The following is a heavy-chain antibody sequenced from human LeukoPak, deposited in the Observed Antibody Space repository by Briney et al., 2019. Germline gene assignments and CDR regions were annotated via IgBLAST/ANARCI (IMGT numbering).Heavy chain of an antibody. CDR3: ARAPVGGATTYDY. V-gene: IGHV3-7*01. CDR2: IKQDGSEK. J-gene: IGHJ4*02. Sequence: GGSLRLSYAASGFTFSTYWMNWVRQAPGKGLEWVANIKQDGSEKYYVDSVKGRFTISRDNAKNSLYLQMNSLRAEDTAVYYCARAPVGGATTYDYWGQGTLVTVSS. D-gene: IGHD1-26*01. CDR1: GFTFSTYW.